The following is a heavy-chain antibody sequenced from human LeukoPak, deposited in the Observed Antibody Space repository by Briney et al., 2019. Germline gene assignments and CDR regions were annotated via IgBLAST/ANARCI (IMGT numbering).Heavy chain of an antibody. CDR1: GFTFSSYA. D-gene: IGHD3-22*01. Sequence: GGSLRLSCAASGFTFSSYAMSWVRQAPGKGLEWVSAISGSGGSTYYADSVKGRFTISRDNSKNTLYLQMNSMRAEDTAVYYCVKGGLTMIVVVMRYWGQGTLVTVSS. CDR3: VKGGLTMIVVVMRY. CDR2: ISGSGGST. V-gene: IGHV3-23*01. J-gene: IGHJ4*02.